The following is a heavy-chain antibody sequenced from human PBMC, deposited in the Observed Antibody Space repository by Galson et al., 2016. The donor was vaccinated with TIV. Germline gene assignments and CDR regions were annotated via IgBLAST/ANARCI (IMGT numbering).Heavy chain of an antibody. CDR3: ARRQLVGYYYYGMDV. CDR2: INSDASST. J-gene: IGHJ6*02. D-gene: IGHD6-6*01. V-gene: IGHV3-74*01. CDR1: GFTFTNYW. Sequence: SLRLSCAASGFTFTNYWMHWVRQVPGKGLVWVSGINSDASSTSYADSVKGRFTISRDNAKNTLALYMSSLRAEDTAVYFCARRQLVGYYYYGMDVWGQGTTVTVSS.